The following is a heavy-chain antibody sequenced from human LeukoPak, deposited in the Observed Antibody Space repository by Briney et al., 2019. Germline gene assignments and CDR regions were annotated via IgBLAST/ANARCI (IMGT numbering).Heavy chain of an antibody. CDR1: GLTFGSYA. D-gene: IGHD3-3*01. Sequence: GGSLRLSCAVSGLTFGSYAMTWVRQAPGKGLEWVSGISNSGDSTHYADSVKGRFTISRDNSKNTLYLQMNNLRVEDTAVYCCANWNWGQGTLVTVSS. CDR3: ANWN. J-gene: IGHJ4*02. CDR2: ISNSGDST. V-gene: IGHV3-23*01.